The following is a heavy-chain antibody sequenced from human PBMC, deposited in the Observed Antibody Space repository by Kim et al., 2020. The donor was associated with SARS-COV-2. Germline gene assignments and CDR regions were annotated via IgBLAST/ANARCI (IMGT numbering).Heavy chain of an antibody. CDR3: ARVYGSGSYYNPFDY. CDR2: ISYDGSNK. Sequence: GGSLRLSCAASGFTFSSYAMHWVRQAPGKGLEWVAVISYDGSNKYYADSVKGRFTISRDNSKNTLYLQMNSQRAEDTAVYYCARVYGSGSYYNPFDYWGQGTLVTVSS. J-gene: IGHJ4*02. V-gene: IGHV3-30-3*01. D-gene: IGHD3-10*01. CDR1: GFTFSSYA.